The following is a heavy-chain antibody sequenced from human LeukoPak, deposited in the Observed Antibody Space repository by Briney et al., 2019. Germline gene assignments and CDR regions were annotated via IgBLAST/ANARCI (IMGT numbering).Heavy chain of an antibody. CDR2: IYTSGGT. J-gene: IGHJ1*01. Sequence: SQTLSLTCTVSGDSISSGSYYWSWIRQPAGKGLEWIGRIYTSGGTNYNPSLKSRVTVSIDTSKNQFSLKLTSVTAADTAVYYCARGSYLGDNDRFQHWGQGTLVTVSS. CDR3: ARGSYLGDNDRFQH. CDR1: GDSISSGSYY. V-gene: IGHV4-61*02. D-gene: IGHD2-21*02.